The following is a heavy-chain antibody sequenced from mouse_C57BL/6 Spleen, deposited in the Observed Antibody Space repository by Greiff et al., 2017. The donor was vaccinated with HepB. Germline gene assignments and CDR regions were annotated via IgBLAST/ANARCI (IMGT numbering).Heavy chain of an antibody. J-gene: IGHJ2*01. V-gene: IGHV1-69*01. CDR1: GYTFTSYW. D-gene: IGHD1-1*01. Sequence: VQLQQPGAELVMPGASVKLSCKASGYTFTSYWMHWVKQRPGQGLEWIGEIDPSDSYTNYNQKCKGNSTLTVDKSSSTAYMQLSSLTSEDSAVYYCARGTTGDYWGQGTTLTVSS. CDR3: ARGTTGDY. CDR2: IDPSDSYT.